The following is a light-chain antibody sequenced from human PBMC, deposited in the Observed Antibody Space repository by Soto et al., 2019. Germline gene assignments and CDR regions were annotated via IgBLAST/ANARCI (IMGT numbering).Light chain of an antibody. V-gene: IGKV3-15*01. J-gene: IGKJ5*01. CDR2: RAS. Sequence: EVVLTQSPATLSVSPGERAILSCWASQSVGSLLAWYQQKPGQAPRLLIYRASTRATDVPARFSGSGSGTEFTLTISSLQSEDFAVYYCQQYNNWPITFGQGTRLEIK. CDR3: QQYNNWPIT. CDR1: QSVGSL.